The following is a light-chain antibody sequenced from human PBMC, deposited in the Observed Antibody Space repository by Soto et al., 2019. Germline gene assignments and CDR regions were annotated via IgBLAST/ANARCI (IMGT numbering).Light chain of an antibody. CDR3: SSYTSISTYV. J-gene: IGLJ1*01. Sequence: QSALTQPASVSGSPGQSITISCTGTSSDVGGYNYVSWYQHHPGKAPRLMIYEVSNRPSGVSDRFSGSKSGNTASLTISGLLAEDEADYYCSSYTSISTYVFGTGTKVTGL. V-gene: IGLV2-14*01. CDR2: EVS. CDR1: SSDVGGYNY.